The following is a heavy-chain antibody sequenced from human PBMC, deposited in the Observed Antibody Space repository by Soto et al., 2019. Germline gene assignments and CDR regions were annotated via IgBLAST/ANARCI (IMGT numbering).Heavy chain of an antibody. CDR1: GFTFGNSA. CDR3: SADLENCSDVTCYYFHYYMDV. Sequence: EVHLVESGGGLVQPGGSLELSCVASGFTFGNSAIHWVRQAYGKGLEWVGRIRGNYNNYATSYGESVKGRFTISRDDSKNTAYLHMTSLKAEDRAVYYCSADLENCSDVTCYYFHYYMDVWGKGTTVTVSS. D-gene: IGHD2-15*01. J-gene: IGHJ6*03. CDR2: IRGNYNNYAT. V-gene: IGHV3-73*01.